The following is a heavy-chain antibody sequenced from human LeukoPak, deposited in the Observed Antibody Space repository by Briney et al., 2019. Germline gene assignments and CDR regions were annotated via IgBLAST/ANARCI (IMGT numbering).Heavy chain of an antibody. V-gene: IGHV3-23*01. CDR2: ISGRSDSI. D-gene: IGHD1-26*01. CDR1: GFTFSSYT. CDR3: AREKWERHHCGVDV. J-gene: IGHJ6*02. Sequence: GGSLRLSCAASGFTFSSYTMSWVRQAPGKGLERGSGISGRSDSISYADSVEGRFTISRDYSKSTVDLQMNSLRAEDTAVYYCAREKWERHHCGVDVWGQGTTVTVSS.